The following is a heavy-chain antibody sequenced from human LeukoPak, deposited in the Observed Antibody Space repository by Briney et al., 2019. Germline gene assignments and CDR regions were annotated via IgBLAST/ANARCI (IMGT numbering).Heavy chain of an antibody. J-gene: IGHJ4*01. Sequence: SETLSLTCTVSGGSISSGDYYWSWIRQPPGKGLEWIGYIYYSGSTYYNPSLKSRVTISVDTSKNQFSLKLSSVTAADTAVYYCARVDCSGGSCYYFDYWGHGTLVTVSS. D-gene: IGHD2-15*01. CDR1: GGSISSGDYY. V-gene: IGHV4-30-4*01. CDR2: IYYSGST. CDR3: ARVDCSGGSCYYFDY.